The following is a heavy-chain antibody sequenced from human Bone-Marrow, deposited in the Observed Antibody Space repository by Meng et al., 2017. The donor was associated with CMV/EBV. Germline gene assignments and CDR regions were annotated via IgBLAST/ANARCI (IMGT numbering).Heavy chain of an antibody. CDR3: AREVWFGEFYNWFDP. CDR1: GDSVSSNSAA. D-gene: IGHD3-10*01. CDR2: TYYRSKWYN. Sequence: QIHVQQSGPDLVKPPPAPSLTCAISGDSVSSNSAAWNWIRQSPSRGLEWLGRTYYRSKWYNDYAVSVKSRITINPDTSKNQFSLQLNSVTPEDTAVYYCAREVWFGEFYNWFDPWGQGTLVTVSS. V-gene: IGHV6-1*01. J-gene: IGHJ5*02.